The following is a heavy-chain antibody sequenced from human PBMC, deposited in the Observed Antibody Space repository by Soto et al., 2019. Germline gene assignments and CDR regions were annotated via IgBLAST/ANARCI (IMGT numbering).Heavy chain of an antibody. CDR3: ARELKAVASEKGNWFDP. Sequence: GASVKVSCKASGGTFSSYTISWVRQAPGQGLEWMGRIIPILGIANYAQKFQGRVTITADKSTSTAYMELSSLRSEDTAVYYCARELKAVASEKGNWFDPWGQGTLVTVSS. D-gene: IGHD6-19*01. CDR1: GGTFSSYT. CDR2: IIPILGIA. V-gene: IGHV1-69*04. J-gene: IGHJ5*02.